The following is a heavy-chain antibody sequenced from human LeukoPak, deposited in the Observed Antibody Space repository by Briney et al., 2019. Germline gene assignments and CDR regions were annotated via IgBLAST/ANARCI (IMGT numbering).Heavy chain of an antibody. J-gene: IGHJ4*02. Sequence: GGSLRLSCAASGFTFSSYGMHWVRQAPGKGLEWVAVISYDGSNKYYADSVKGRFTISSDNSKNTLYLQMNSLRAEDTAVYYCAKGGIMITFGGVRDYWGQGTLVTVSS. CDR1: GFTFSSYG. V-gene: IGHV3-30*18. CDR2: ISYDGSNK. D-gene: IGHD3-16*01. CDR3: AKGGIMITFGGVRDY.